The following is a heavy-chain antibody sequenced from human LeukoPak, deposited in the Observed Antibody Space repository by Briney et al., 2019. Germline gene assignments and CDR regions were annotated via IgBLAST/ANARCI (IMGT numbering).Heavy chain of an antibody. J-gene: IGHJ4*02. CDR2: IAYDGDNK. Sequence: GGSLRLSCAASGFTFSDYSMHWVRQTPGKGLEWVALIAYDGDNKYYADSVKGRFTISRDNSKNTLFLQMNSLRAEDTAVYYCARGGQYDTSGYYPIDYWGQGTLVAVSS. CDR1: GFTFSDYS. CDR3: ARGGQYDTSGYYPIDY. D-gene: IGHD3-22*01. V-gene: IGHV3-30*04.